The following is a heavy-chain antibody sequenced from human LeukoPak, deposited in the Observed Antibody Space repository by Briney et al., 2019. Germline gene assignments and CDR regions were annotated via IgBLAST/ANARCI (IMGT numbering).Heavy chain of an antibody. CDR3: AKAGYSEYQLLWGSAFDI. V-gene: IGHV3-30-3*01. D-gene: IGHD2-2*01. CDR1: GFTISIYA. J-gene: IGHJ3*02. Sequence: PGGSLRLSCAASGFTISIYAMHWVRQAPGKGLEWVAVISYDGNNKYYADSVKGRITISRDNSKNTLYLHMNSLRAEDTAVYYCAKAGYSEYQLLWGSAFDIWGHGTMVTVSS. CDR2: ISYDGNNK.